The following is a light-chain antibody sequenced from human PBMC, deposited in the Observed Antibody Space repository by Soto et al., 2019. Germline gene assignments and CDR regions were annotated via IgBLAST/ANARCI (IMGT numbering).Light chain of an antibody. CDR1: SSNIGAGYD. CDR3: QSYDSSLSGSV. V-gene: IGLV1-40*01. Sequence: QSVLTQPPSVPGAPGQRVTISCTGSSSNIGAGYDVHWYQQFPGTAPKLLIYGNSNRPSGVPDRFSGSKSGTSASLAITGLQAEDEADYYCQSYDSSLSGSVFGGGTKLTVL. J-gene: IGLJ2*01. CDR2: GNS.